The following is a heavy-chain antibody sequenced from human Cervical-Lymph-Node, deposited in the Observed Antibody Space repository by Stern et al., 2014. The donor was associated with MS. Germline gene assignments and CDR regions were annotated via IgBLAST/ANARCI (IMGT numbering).Heavy chain of an antibody. J-gene: IGHJ4*02. CDR2: IGSSSSIR. CDR1: GFTLSTYS. CDR3: ARVYTSGNS. V-gene: IGHV3-48*02. D-gene: IGHD6-25*01. Sequence: EMQLVESGGGLVQPGGSLRLSCIVSGFTLSTYSMNWVRQAPGKGLEWVSYIGSSSSIRKYADSVKGRFTISRDNGKNSLYLQMNSLRDEDTAIYYCARVYTSGNSWGQGTLVTVSS.